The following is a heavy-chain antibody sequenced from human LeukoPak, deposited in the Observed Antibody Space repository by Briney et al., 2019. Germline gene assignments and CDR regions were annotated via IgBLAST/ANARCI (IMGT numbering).Heavy chain of an antibody. V-gene: IGHV5-51*01. J-gene: IGHJ5*02. Sequence: GESLKISCKGSGYSFTNYWIGWVRQMPGKGLEWMGTIYPGDSDTRYSPSFQGKVTISADKSISTAYLQWSSLKASDTAMYYCARQYCSGGNCYNHNWFDPWGQGTLVTVSS. CDR2: IYPGDSDT. CDR1: GYSFTNYW. D-gene: IGHD2-15*01. CDR3: ARQYCSGGNCYNHNWFDP.